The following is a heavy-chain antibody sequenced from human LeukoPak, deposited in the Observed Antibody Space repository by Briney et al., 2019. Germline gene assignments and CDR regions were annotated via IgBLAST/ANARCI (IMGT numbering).Heavy chain of an antibody. V-gene: IGHV4-39*01. D-gene: IGHD5-18*01. Sequence: SETLSLTCTVSGGSISSSSYYWGWIRQPPGKGLEWIGSIYYSGSTYYNPSLKSRVTISVDRSKNQFSLKLSSVTAADTAVYYCARQPTWIQLWLGWFDHWGQGTLVTVSS. J-gene: IGHJ5*02. CDR2: IYYSGST. CDR3: ARQPTWIQLWLGWFDH. CDR1: GGSISSSSYY.